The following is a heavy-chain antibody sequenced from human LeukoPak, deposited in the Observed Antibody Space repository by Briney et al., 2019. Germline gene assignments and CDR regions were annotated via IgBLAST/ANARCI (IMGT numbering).Heavy chain of an antibody. Sequence: SETLSLTCTVSGGSISSSSYYWGWIHQPPGKGLEWIGSIYYSGTTYYNPSLKSRVTISLDASKNQFSLKLNSVIAADTAVYYCARQVGGGRWYFDYWGQGTLVTVSS. J-gene: IGHJ4*02. CDR1: GGSISSSSYY. V-gene: IGHV4-39*01. D-gene: IGHD6-19*01. CDR3: ARQVGGGRWYFDY. CDR2: IYYSGTT.